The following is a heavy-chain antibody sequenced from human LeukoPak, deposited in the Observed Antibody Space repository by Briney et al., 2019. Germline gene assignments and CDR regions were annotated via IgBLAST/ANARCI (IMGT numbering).Heavy chain of an antibody. CDR3: AKDRAQQLVLDF. D-gene: IGHD6-13*01. V-gene: IGHV3-23*01. CDR2: IIGSGSST. CDR1: GFTFSSYA. J-gene: IGHJ4*02. Sequence: GGSLRLSCAASGFTFSSYAMSWVRQAPGKGLEWGSAIIGSGSSTYYADSVKGRFTISRENTKNTLFLQMNSLRAEDTAVYYCAKDRAQQLVLDFWGQGTLVTVSS.